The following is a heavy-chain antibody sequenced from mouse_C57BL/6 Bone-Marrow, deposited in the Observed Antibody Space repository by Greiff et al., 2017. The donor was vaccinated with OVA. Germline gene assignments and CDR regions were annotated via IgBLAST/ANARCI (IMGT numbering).Heavy chain of an antibody. CDR1: GFTFSSYG. Sequence: EVMLVESGGDLVKPGGSLKLSCAASGFTFSSYGMSWVRQTPDKRLEWVATISSGGSYTYYPDSVKGRFTISRDNAKNTLYLQMSSLKSEDTAMYYCARQVLLLWCAYWGQGTLVTVSA. CDR3: ARQVLLLWCAY. D-gene: IGHD2-1*01. CDR2: ISSGGSYT. V-gene: IGHV5-6*01. J-gene: IGHJ3*01.